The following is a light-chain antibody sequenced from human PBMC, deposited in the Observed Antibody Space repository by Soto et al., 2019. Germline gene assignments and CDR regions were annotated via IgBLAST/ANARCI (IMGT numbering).Light chain of an antibody. J-gene: IGKJ2*01. CDR3: QHFGNSPPYT. CDR1: QSVSSSY. Sequence: EIVLTQSPGTLSLSPGERATLSCRASQSVSSSYLGWYQQKPGQAPRLLIYAASNRATGIPDRFSGSGSGTDFTLTISRLEPEDFAVYYCQHFGNSPPYTFGQGTKLEI. V-gene: IGKV3-20*01. CDR2: AAS.